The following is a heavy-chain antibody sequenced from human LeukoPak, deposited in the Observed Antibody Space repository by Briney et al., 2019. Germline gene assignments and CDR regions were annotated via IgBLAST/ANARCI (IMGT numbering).Heavy chain of an antibody. D-gene: IGHD4-17*01. CDR1: GFTFSSYA. CDR3: AKDHDGDYEDY. V-gene: IGHV3-23*01. J-gene: IGHJ4*02. CDR2: ISGSGGST. Sequence: GGSLRLSCAASGFTFSSYAMSWVRQAPGKGLEWVSAISGSGGSTYYGDSVKGRFTISRDNSKNTLYLQMNNLRAEDTAVYYCAKDHDGDYEDYWGQGTLVTVSS.